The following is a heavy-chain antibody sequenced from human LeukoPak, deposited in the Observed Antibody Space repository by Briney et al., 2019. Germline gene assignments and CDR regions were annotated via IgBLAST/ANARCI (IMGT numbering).Heavy chain of an antibody. CDR1: GYTFTVYY. Sequence: GSVKVSCKASGYTFTVYYMHWVRQAPGQGLEWMGWINPNSGGTNYAQNFQGRVTMTRDTSISTAYMELSRLRSDDTAVYSCARGDGYPNDAFDIWGQGTMVTVSS. CDR3: ARGDGYPNDAFDI. D-gene: IGHD5-24*01. V-gene: IGHV1-2*02. J-gene: IGHJ3*02. CDR2: INPNSGGT.